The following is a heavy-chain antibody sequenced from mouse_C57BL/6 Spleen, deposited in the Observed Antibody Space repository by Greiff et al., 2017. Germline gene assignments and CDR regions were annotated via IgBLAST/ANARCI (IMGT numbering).Heavy chain of an antibody. CDR2: IDPSDSYT. Sequence: QVQLQQPGAELVMPGASVKLSCKASGYTFTSYWMHWVKQRPGQGLEWIGEIDPSDSYTNYNQKFKGKSTLTVDKSSSTAYMQLSSLASEASAVYYCARLGSGTRFAYWGQGTLVTVSA. CDR1: GYTFTSYW. V-gene: IGHV1-69*01. CDR3: ARLGSGTRFAY. D-gene: IGHD4-1*01. J-gene: IGHJ3*01.